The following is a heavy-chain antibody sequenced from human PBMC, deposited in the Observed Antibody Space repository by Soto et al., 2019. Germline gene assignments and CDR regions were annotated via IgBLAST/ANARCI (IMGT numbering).Heavy chain of an antibody. CDR1: GGSISSSSYY. Sequence: PSETLSLTCTVSGGSISSSSYYWGWIRQPPGKGLEWIGSIYYSGSTYYNPSLKSRVTISVDTSKNQFSLKLSSVTAADTAVYYCARLEGLATISCYFDFWGQGALVTVSS. CDR2: IYYSGST. CDR3: ARLEGLATISCYFDF. J-gene: IGHJ4*02. V-gene: IGHV4-39*01. D-gene: IGHD3-9*01.